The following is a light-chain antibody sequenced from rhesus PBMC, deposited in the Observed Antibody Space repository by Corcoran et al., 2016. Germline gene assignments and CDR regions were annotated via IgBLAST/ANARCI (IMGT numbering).Light chain of an antibody. CDR1: QSLVHSNGNTY. CDR2: QVS. Sequence: DVVMTQSPLSLPITPGQPASISCRSSQSLVHSNGNTYFSRYQQKPGQPQRRLIYQVSKQDAGVQDRFSGRGAGTEFTLTIIRVWAEDVGVYYFGPSTNVPPWTFGQGTKVEIK. CDR3: GPSTNVPPWT. V-gene: IGKV2-65*01. J-gene: IGKJ1*01.